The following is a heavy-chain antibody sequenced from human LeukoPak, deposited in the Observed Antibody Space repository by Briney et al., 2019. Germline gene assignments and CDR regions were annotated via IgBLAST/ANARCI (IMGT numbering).Heavy chain of an antibody. Sequence: PGGSLRLSRAASGFTVNSNYMTWVRQAPGKGLEWVSLIYSGGSTNYADSLKGRFTISRDNSENTLYLQMNSLGAEDTAVYYCARPKTSGTYPYYYYAMDVWGQGTTVTVSS. D-gene: IGHD3-10*01. CDR2: IYSGGST. J-gene: IGHJ6*02. V-gene: IGHV3-66*01. CDR3: ARPKTSGTYPYYYYAMDV. CDR1: GFTVNSNY.